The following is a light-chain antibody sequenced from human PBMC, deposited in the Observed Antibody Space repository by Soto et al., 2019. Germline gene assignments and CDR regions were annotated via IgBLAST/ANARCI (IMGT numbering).Light chain of an antibody. V-gene: IGKV3-15*01. CDR1: QSVSSK. Sequence: EIVMKQSPATLSVSTGEGATLSCRASQSVSSKLAWYQQKPGQAPRLLIYGASTRATGIPARFSGSGSGTDFTLTISSLEPEDFAVYYCQQRSNWVTFGQGTRLEIK. CDR3: QQRSNWVT. J-gene: IGKJ5*01. CDR2: GAS.